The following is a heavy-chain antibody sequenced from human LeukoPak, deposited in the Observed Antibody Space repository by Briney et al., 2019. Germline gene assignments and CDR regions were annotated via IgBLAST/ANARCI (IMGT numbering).Heavy chain of an antibody. CDR2: IWYDGTNK. D-gene: IGHD3-22*01. CDR1: GFTFSSHG. CDR3: AVGEGDSSVYSPGLFDP. V-gene: IGHV3-33*01. J-gene: IGHJ5*02. Sequence: GRSLRLSCAASGFTFSSHGMHWVRQAPGKGLERVADIWYDGTNKYYADSVKGRFTISRDNSKNTLYLQMNSLRAEDTAVYYCAVGEGDSSVYSPGLFDPGGEGTLVSVPS.